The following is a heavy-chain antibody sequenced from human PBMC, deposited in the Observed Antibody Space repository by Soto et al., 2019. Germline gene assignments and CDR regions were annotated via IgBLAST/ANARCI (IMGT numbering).Heavy chain of an antibody. V-gene: IGHV3-15*01. Sequence: GGSLRLSCAASGITFNKAWMTWVRQAPGKGLEWVGRIKSNLHGGTTDYAAPVKGRFTISRDDSKNTLSLQVNSLKTEDTAVYYCTTENYYYMDVWGRGTTVTVSS. CDR2: IKSNLHGGTT. CDR3: TTENYYYMDV. J-gene: IGHJ6*03. CDR1: GITFNKAW.